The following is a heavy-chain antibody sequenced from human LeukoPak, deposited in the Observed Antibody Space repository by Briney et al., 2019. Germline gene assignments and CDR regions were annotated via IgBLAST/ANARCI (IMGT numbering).Heavy chain of an antibody. CDR1: GFAFCTYW. D-gene: IGHD1-26*01. CDR2: IKEDGSEK. J-gene: IGHJ4*02. CDR3: ARNSDNHDY. Sequence: PGGSLRLSCAASGFAFCTYWMSWVRQAPGKGLEWVANIKEDGSEKNYVDSVRGRFTISRDNAENSLYLQMNSLRAEDTAVYYCARNSDNHDYRGQGTLVTVSS. V-gene: IGHV3-7*04.